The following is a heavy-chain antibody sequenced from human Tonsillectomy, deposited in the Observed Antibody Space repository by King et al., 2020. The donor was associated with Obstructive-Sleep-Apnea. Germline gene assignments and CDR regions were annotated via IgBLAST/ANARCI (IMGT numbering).Heavy chain of an antibody. D-gene: IGHD2-2*01. V-gene: IGHV3-15*01. J-gene: IGHJ5*02. CDR2: IKSKTDGGTT. CDR1: GFTFSNAW. Sequence: VQLVESGGGLVKPGGSLRLSCAASGFTFSNAWMSWVLQAPGKGLEWVGRIKSKTDGGTTDYAAPVKGRFIILRDDSKNTLYLQMNSLKTEDTAVYYCTTDGCSSTSCYDNWFDPWGQGTLVTVSS. CDR3: TTDGCSSTSCYDNWFDP.